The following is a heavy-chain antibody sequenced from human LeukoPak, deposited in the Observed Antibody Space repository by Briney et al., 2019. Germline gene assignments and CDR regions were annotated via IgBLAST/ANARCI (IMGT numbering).Heavy chain of an antibody. Sequence: PGGSPRLSCAASGFTFSGYWMSWIRQAPGKGLEWVANINLHGSVIHYVDSVKGRFTISRDNAKNLLYLQMNYLRAEDTALYYCATSDDSSGSDWGQGTLVTVSS. J-gene: IGHJ4*02. D-gene: IGHD3-22*01. V-gene: IGHV3-7*01. CDR3: ATSDDSSGSD. CDR2: INLHGSVI. CDR1: GFTFSGYW.